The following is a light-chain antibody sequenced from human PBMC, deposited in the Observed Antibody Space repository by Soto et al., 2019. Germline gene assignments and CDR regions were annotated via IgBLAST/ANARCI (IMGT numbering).Light chain of an antibody. CDR2: DAS. J-gene: IGKJ3*01. V-gene: IGKV1-33*01. CDR1: QEISNY. CDR3: QQYDNLPLS. Sequence: DIQMTQSPSSLSASVGDRVTITCQASQEISNYLNWYQQKPGKAPKLVISDASNLETGAPSRFRGSGAGTDFTFNISSLQPEDIGTYFCQQYDNLPLSFGPGTTVEI.